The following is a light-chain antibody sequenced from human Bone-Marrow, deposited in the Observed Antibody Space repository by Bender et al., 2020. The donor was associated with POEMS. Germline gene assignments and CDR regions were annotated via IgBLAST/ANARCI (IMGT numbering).Light chain of an antibody. Sequence: QSALTQPRSVSESPGQPVTISCTGSSSDVGGYDYVSWYQQHPGKAPTLMIYDVTTRPSGVPDRFSGSKSGNTASLTISGLQAEDEGDYYCCSYAGSYTWVFGEGTKLTVL. CDR1: SSDVGGYDY. J-gene: IGLJ3*02. CDR3: CSYAGSYTWV. CDR2: DVT. V-gene: IGLV2-11*01.